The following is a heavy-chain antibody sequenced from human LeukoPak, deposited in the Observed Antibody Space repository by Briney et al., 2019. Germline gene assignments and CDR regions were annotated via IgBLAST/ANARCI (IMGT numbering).Heavy chain of an antibody. J-gene: IGHJ4*02. CDR2: ISSNGGST. Sequence: PGGSLGLSCSASGFTFSSYAMHWVRQAPGKGLEYVSAISSNGGSTYYADSVKGRFTISRDNSKNTLYLQMSSLRAEDTAVYYCVKSLSGSSSWLMIDYWGQGTLVTVSS. CDR1: GFTFSSYA. V-gene: IGHV3-64D*06. CDR3: VKSLSGSSSWLMIDY. D-gene: IGHD6-13*01.